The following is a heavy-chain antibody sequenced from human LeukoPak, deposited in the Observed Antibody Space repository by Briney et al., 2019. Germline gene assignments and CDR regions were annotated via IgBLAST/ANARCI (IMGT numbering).Heavy chain of an antibody. CDR2: ISSSSSYI. J-gene: IGHJ4*02. Sequence: GGSLRLSCAASGFTFSSYSMNWVRQVPGKGLEWVSSISSSSSYIYYADSVKGRFTISRDNARNSLYLQMNSLRAEDTAVYYCARVITGTTDYWGQGTLVTVSS. V-gene: IGHV3-21*01. D-gene: IGHD1-7*01. CDR1: GFTFSSYS. CDR3: ARVITGTTDY.